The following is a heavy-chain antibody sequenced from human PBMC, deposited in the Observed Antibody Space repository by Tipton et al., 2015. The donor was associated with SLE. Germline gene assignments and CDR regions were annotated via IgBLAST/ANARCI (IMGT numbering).Heavy chain of an antibody. J-gene: IGHJ4*02. CDR2: ISYSGST. V-gene: IGHV4-59*08. D-gene: IGHD1-26*01. CDR1: GGSISSYY. CDR3: ARGGAFDY. Sequence: TLSLTCTVSGGSISSYYWSWIRQPPGKGLEWIGYISYSGSTNYNPSLQSRVTISGDTSKNQFSLKLSSVTAADTAVYYCARGGAFDYWGQGTLVTVSS.